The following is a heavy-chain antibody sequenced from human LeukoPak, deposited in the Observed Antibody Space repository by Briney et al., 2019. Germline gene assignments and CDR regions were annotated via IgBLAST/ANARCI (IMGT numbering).Heavy chain of an antibody. CDR3: ARDNGYNEEGDGFDV. D-gene: IGHD5-24*01. J-gene: IGHJ3*01. CDR2: ISSSSSTK. Sequence: GGSLRLSCAASGFTFSDYYMTWIRQAPGKGLEWVSYISSSSSTKFYADSVKGRFSISRDNAKNSLYLQMSSLRAEDTAVYYCARDNGYNEEGDGFDVWGQGTMVTVSS. V-gene: IGHV3-11*01. CDR1: GFTFSDYY.